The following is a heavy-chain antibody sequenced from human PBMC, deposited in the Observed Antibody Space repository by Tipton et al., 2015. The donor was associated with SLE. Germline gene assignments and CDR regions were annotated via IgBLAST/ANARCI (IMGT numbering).Heavy chain of an antibody. CDR3: ARHREVRSGVVISPAKVYYFDS. D-gene: IGHD3-22*01. J-gene: IGHJ4*02. CDR1: GGPISSSSYY. CDR2: IYYSGST. V-gene: IGHV4-39*01. Sequence: LRLSCTVSGGPISSSSYYWGWIRQPPGKGLEWIGSIYYSGSTYYNPSLKSRVTISVDTSKNQFSLKLDSVTAADTAVYYCARHREVRSGVVISPAKVYYFDSWGLGTLVTISS.